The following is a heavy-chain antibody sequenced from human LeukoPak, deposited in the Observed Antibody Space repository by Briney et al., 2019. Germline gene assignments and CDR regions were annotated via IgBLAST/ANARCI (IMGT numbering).Heavy chain of an antibody. J-gene: IGHJ4*02. Sequence: GGSLRLSCAASGFIFSKYAMSWVRQAPGKGLEWVSSISSSSSYIYYADSVKGRFTISRDNAKNSLYLQMNSLRAEDTAVYYCARDRIRYYDFWSQGTLVTVSS. D-gene: IGHD3-3*01. CDR3: ARDRIRYYDF. CDR1: GFIFSKYA. V-gene: IGHV3-21*01. CDR2: ISSSSSYI.